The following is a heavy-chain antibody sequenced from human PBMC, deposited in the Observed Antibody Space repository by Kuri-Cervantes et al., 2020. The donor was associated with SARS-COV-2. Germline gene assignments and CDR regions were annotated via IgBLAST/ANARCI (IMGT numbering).Heavy chain of an antibody. CDR3: AKIAGYNSGWYDD. V-gene: IGHV3-23*01. Sequence: ESLKISCGASGFTFSHYAMSWFRQAPGKGLEWVSTITISGLSTHYAVSVKGRFTISRDNSKNTVYLQMNSLRADDTAVYYCAKIAGYNSGWYDDWGQGTLVTVSS. CDR1: GFTFSHYA. J-gene: IGHJ5*02. CDR2: ITISGLST. D-gene: IGHD6-19*01.